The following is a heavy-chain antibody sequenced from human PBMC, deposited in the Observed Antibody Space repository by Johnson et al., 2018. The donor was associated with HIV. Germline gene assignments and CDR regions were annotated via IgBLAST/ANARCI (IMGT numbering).Heavy chain of an antibody. D-gene: IGHD3-3*01. Sequence: QVQLVESGGGVVQPGRSLRLSCAASGFTFSSYAIHWVRQAPGKGLEWVAVISYDGSNKYYADFVKGRFTISRDNPKNTLYLQMNSLRAEDTAVYYCARGGVIHDAFDIWGQGTMVTVSS. V-gene: IGHV3-30*04. CDR1: GFTFSSYA. J-gene: IGHJ3*02. CDR3: ARGGVIHDAFDI. CDR2: ISYDGSNK.